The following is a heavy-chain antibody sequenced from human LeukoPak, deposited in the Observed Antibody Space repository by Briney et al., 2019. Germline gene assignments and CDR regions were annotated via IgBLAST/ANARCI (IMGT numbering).Heavy chain of an antibody. J-gene: IGHJ4*02. CDR3: ARVPSMGYTDYSDY. V-gene: IGHV3-30*04. CDR2: ISYGGSDK. CDR1: KFTFNNYA. Sequence: AGTLSLSCTASKFTFNNYARHWVRQTPGKGLEGLAVISYGGSDKYYADSVKGRFSISRDDSKNRVYELMNRLCTDHTGVYLFARVPSMGYTDYSDYSSQATLVTVPS. D-gene: IGHD2-2*02.